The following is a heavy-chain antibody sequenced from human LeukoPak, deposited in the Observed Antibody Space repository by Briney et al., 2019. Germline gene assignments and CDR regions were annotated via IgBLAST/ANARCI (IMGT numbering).Heavy chain of an antibody. Sequence: SETLSLTCTVSGGSISSSSYYWGWIRQPPGKGLEWIGSIYYSGSTYYNPSLKSRVTMSVDTSKNQFSLKLSSVTAADTAVYYCAREPYLDFDYWGQGTLVTVSS. J-gene: IGHJ4*02. D-gene: IGHD2/OR15-2a*01. CDR1: GGSISSSSYY. CDR3: AREPYLDFDY. V-gene: IGHV4-39*02. CDR2: IYYSGST.